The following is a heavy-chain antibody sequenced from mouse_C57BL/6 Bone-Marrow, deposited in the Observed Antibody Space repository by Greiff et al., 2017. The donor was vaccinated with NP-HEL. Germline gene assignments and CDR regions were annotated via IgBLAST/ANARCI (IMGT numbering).Heavy chain of an antibody. CDR3: AREDGYYGSSYHWFAY. V-gene: IGHV1-52*01. CDR2: IDPSDSET. CDR1: GYTFTSYW. D-gene: IGHD1-1*01. J-gene: IGHJ3*01. Sequence: QVQLQQPGAELVRPGSSVKLSCKASGYTFTSYWMHWVKQRPIQGLEWIGNIDPSDSETHYNQKFKDKATLTVDKSSSTAYMQLSSLTSEDSAVYYCAREDGYYGSSYHWFAYWGQGTLVTVSA.